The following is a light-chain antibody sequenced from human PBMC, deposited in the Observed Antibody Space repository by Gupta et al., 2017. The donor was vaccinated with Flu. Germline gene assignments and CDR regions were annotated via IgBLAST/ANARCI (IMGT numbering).Light chain of an antibody. CDR1: QDIKKF. Sequence: DIQMTQSPISLSASVQDRVTIPCQASQDIKKFINWYQQKPGKAPKLLIYEASNLETGVTLRFSGSGSGTYFTRPSSSVQTEDFETYYGQHYDFFGQGTKVDIK. V-gene: IGKV1-33*01. CDR2: EAS. J-gene: IGKJ1*01. CDR3: QHYDF.